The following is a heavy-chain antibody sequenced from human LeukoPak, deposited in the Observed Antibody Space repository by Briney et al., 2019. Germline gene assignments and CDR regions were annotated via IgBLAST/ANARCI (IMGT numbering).Heavy chain of an antibody. CDR1: GFTFSSYG. D-gene: IGHD6-19*01. CDR2: ISYDGSNK. Sequence: GGSLRLSCAASGFTFSSYGMHWVRQAPGKGLEWVAVISYDGSNKYFADSMKGRFTISRDNSKNTLYLQMNSLRAEDTAVYYCAKEDYSSGWNYYFDYWGQGTLVTVSS. CDR3: AKEDYSSGWNYYFDY. J-gene: IGHJ4*02. V-gene: IGHV3-30*18.